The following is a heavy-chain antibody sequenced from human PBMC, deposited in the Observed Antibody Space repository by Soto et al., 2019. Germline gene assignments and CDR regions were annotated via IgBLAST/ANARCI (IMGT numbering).Heavy chain of an antibody. CDR2: INAGNGNT. CDR3: ARVYYGSGSYYYYYGMDV. Sequence: ASVKVSCKASGYPFSNYNIHWVRQAPGRGLEWMGWINAGNGNTKYSQKFQGRVTITRDTSASTAYMELSSLRSEDTAVYYCARVYYGSGSYYYYYGMDVWGQGTTVTVSS. J-gene: IGHJ6*02. V-gene: IGHV1-3*01. CDR1: GYPFSNYN. D-gene: IGHD3-10*01.